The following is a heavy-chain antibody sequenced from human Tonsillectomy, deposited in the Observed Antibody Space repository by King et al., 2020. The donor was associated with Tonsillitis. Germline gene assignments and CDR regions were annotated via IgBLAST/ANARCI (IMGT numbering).Heavy chain of an antibody. D-gene: IGHD5-18*01. CDR3: SRVYVDTAMVGYFYL. CDR2: INPNSGGT. V-gene: IGHV1-2*02. Sequence: QLVQSGAEVKKPGASVKVSCKASGYTFTGYYMHWVRQAPGQGLEWMGWINPNSGGTNYAQKFQGRVTMTRDTSISTAYMELSRLRSDDTAVYYCSRVYVDTAMVGYFYLWGRGTLVTVSS. J-gene: IGHJ2*01. CDR1: GYTFTGYY.